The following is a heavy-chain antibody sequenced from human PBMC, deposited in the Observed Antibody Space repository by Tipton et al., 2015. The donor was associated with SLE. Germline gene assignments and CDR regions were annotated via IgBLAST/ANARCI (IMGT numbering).Heavy chain of an antibody. CDR3: ARGLISGTPYFYYPYTDA. V-gene: IGHV1-69*01. J-gene: IGHJ6*03. Sequence: QSGPEVKKPGSSVKVSCKASGDTFRNYVISWVRQAPGQGLEWMGGILPITGTANYAQKLQGRVTITADESTSTSYMQLSSLRPDDTAVYYCARGLISGTPYFYYPYTDAWGKGTTVSVSS. D-gene: IGHD1-14*01. CDR2: ILPITGTA. CDR1: GDTFRNYV.